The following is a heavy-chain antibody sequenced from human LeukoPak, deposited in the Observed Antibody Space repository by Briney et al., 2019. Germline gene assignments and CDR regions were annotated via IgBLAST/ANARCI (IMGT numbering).Heavy chain of an antibody. J-gene: IGHJ4*02. CDR3: ARDPRDSTPFDY. Sequence: SETLSLTCTVSGDSISSSNYYWGWIRQPPGKGLEWIGSVHYSGSTYYNPSLKSRLTISLDTSKNQFSLKLTSVTAADTAVYYCARDPRDSTPFDYWGQGTLVTVSS. CDR2: VHYSGST. V-gene: IGHV4-39*07. CDR1: GDSISSSNYY. D-gene: IGHD2-15*01.